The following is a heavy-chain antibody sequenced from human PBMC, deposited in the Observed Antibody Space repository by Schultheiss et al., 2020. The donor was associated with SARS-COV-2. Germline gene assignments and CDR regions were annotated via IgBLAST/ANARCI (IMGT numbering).Heavy chain of an antibody. D-gene: IGHD1-14*01. J-gene: IGHJ6*02. CDR3: ARDDRDRQQPGGYYYYAMDV. CDR2: IYSSGST. Sequence: GSLRLSCAVYGGSISSSNWWSWIRQSPGKGLEWIGYIYSSGSTNYNPSLKSRVTISVDRSKNQFSLKLSSVTAADTAVYYCARDDRDRQQPGGYYYYAMDVWGQGTTVTVSS. CDR1: GGSISSSNW. V-gene: IGHV4-4*02.